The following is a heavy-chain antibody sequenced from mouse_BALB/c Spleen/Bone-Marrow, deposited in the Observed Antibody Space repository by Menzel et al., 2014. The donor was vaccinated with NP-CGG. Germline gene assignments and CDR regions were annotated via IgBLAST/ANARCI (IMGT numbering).Heavy chain of an antibody. CDR3: AAYYRYLAWFAY. CDR2: IDPANGNT. D-gene: IGHD2-14*01. V-gene: IGHV14-3*02. CDR1: GFNIKDTY. Sequence: VQLQQSGAELVKPGASVKLSCTASGFNIKDTYMHWVKQRPGQGLEWIGRIDPANGNTKYDPKFQGKATITADTSSNTAYLQLSSLTSEDTAVYYCAAYYRYLAWFAYWSQGTLVTVSA. J-gene: IGHJ3*01.